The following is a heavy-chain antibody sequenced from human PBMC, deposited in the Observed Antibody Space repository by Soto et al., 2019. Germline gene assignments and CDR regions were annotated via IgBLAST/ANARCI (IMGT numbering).Heavy chain of an antibody. CDR2: ISPSGDII. D-gene: IGHD2-21*01. J-gene: IGHJ4*02. CDR3: ARGPISNDHYFDY. CDR1: GFTFTNYA. V-gene: IGHV3-48*01. Sequence: EVQLVESGEGLVQPGGSLRLPCAASGFTFTNYAMNWVREAPGKGLEWISYISPSGDIIYYADSVRDRFTISRDNAKNSLSLQMNSLRAEDTALYYCARGPISNDHYFDYWGQGAQVTVSS.